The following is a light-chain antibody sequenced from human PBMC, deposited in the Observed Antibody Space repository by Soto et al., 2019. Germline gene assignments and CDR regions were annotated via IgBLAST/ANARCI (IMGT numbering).Light chain of an antibody. CDR1: QSVSSTY. CDR2: GAS. J-gene: IGKJ1*01. Sequence: EIVLTQSPGTLSLSPGERATLSCRASQSVSSTYLAWYQQKPGQAPRLLIYGASSRATGIPDRFRGTGSGTDFTLTISRLEPEDYAVYYCQQYGSSPKTFGQGTKVDI. V-gene: IGKV3-20*01. CDR3: QQYGSSPKT.